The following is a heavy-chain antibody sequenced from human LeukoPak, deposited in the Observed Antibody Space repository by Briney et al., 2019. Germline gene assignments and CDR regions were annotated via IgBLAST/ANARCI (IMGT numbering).Heavy chain of an antibody. CDR3: AKEGRGVNLAFDY. Sequence: PGGPLSLSCAASGFTFNSYPMGWVRRAPGKGLEWVSLISPSGSDTYYADSVKGRFTISRNNSKKTLYLQTNSLRADDTALYYWAKEGRGVNLAFDYWGQGTLVTVSS. J-gene: IGHJ4*02. CDR1: GFTFNSYP. V-gene: IGHV3-23*01. D-gene: IGHD4/OR15-4a*01. CDR2: ISPSGSDT.